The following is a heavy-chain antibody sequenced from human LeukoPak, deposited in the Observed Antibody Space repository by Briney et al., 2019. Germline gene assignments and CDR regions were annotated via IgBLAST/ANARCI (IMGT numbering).Heavy chain of an antibody. V-gene: IGHV3-30*02. J-gene: IGHJ4*02. CDR2: IRYDGSNK. D-gene: IGHD2-15*01. CDR3: AKDFGYCSGGSCRNRYYFDY. CDR1: GFTFSSYG. Sequence: GGSLRLSCAASGFTFSSYGMHWVRQAPGKGLEWVAFIRYDGSNKYYADSVKGRFTISRDNSKKTLYLQMNSLRAEDTAVYYCAKDFGYCSGGSCRNRYYFDYWGQGTLVTVSS.